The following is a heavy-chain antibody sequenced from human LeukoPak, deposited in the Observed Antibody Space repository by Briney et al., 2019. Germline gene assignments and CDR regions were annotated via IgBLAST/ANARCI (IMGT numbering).Heavy chain of an antibody. CDR3: ARHFPYCGGDCPYYYMDV. D-gene: IGHD2-21*02. V-gene: IGHV4-4*09. J-gene: IGHJ6*03. Sequence: PSETLSLTCSVSGASISSDYWNWIRQPPGKGLEWIGNIYSSETTKYNPSLRSRATITGDTSKNQFSLKLSSVTAADTAVYYCARHFPYCGGDCPYYYMDVWGKGTTVTVSS. CDR2: IYSSETT. CDR1: GASISSDY.